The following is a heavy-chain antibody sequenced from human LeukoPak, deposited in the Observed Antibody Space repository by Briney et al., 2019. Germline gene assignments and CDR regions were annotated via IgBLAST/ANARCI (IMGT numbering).Heavy chain of an antibody. CDR2: INHSGST. Sequence: NSSETLSLTCAVYGGSFSGYYWSWIRQPPGKGLEWIGEINHSGSTNYNPSLKSRVTISVDTSKNQFSLKLSSVTAADTAVYYCARVWVYQLLSWGQGTLVTVSS. CDR3: ARVWVYQLLS. D-gene: IGHD2-2*01. V-gene: IGHV4-34*01. J-gene: IGHJ5*02. CDR1: GGSFSGYY.